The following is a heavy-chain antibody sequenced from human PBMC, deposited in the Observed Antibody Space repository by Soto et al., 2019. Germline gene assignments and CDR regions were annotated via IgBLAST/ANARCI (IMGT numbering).Heavy chain of an antibody. CDR2: ISGSGGTT. J-gene: IGHJ4*02. CDR1: GFTFSSYA. CDR3: AKFFVETGGSGGWPWSFHY. Sequence: EVQLLESGGGLVQPGRSLRLSCAASGFTFSSYAMNWVRQAPGKGLEWVSAISGSGGTTYYADSVQGRFTISRDNSKSTLFLQMNSLRAEDTAVYYCAKFFVETGGSGGWPWSFHYWGQGTLVTVSS. V-gene: IGHV3-23*01. D-gene: IGHD6-25*01.